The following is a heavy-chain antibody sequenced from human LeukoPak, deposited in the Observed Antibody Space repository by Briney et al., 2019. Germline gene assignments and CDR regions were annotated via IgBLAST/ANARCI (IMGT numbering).Heavy chain of an antibody. CDR3: VSREGQWLVRSPFDY. Sequence: GGSLRLSCAASGFTFSSYAMSWVRQAPGKRLEWVSAISGSGGSTYYADSVKGRFTISRDNSKNTLYLQMNSLRAEDTAVYYCVSREGQWLVRSPFDYWGQGTLVTVSS. J-gene: IGHJ4*02. D-gene: IGHD6-19*01. V-gene: IGHV3-23*01. CDR2: ISGSGGST. CDR1: GFTFSSYA.